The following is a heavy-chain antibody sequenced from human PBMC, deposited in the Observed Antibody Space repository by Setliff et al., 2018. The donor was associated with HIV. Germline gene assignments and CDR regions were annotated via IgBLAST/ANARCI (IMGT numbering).Heavy chain of an antibody. V-gene: IGHV4-30-4*08. Sequence: PSETLSLTCTVPGGSVSSGDYYYNWIRQSPGKGLEWLGYISSSGSTLYTPSLKSRIAISVDTSKNQFSLKLYSVSAADTAFYYCARRTIFSYYFDFWGLGSLVTVSS. J-gene: IGHJ4*02. CDR1: GGSVSSGDYY. CDR2: ISSSGST. CDR3: ARRTIFSYYFDF.